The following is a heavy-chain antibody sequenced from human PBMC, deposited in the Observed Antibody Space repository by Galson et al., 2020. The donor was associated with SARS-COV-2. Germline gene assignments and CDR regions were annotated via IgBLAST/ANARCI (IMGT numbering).Heavy chain of an antibody. CDR2: IYYSGST. Sequence: SETLSLTCTVSGGSISSGGYYWSWIRQHPGKGLEWIGYIYYSGSTYYNPSHKSRVTISVDTSKNQFSLKLSSVTAADTAVYYCARVIRDRYYDSSGYYFTEDYFDYWGQGTLVTVSS. CDR3: ARVIRDRYYDSSGYYFTEDYFDY. CDR1: GGSISSGGYY. V-gene: IGHV4-31*03. D-gene: IGHD3-22*01. J-gene: IGHJ4*02.